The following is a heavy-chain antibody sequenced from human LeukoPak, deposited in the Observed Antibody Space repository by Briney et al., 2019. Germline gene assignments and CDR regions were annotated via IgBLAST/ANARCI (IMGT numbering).Heavy chain of an antibody. Sequence: GASVKVSCKVSGYTLTELSMHWVRQAPGKGLEWMGGFDPEDGETIYAQKFQGRVTMTEDTSTDTAYMELSSLRSEDTAVYYCATLFGYSSSWYRGYNWFDPWGQGTLVTVSS. J-gene: IGHJ5*02. D-gene: IGHD6-13*01. CDR3: ATLFGYSSSWYRGYNWFDP. V-gene: IGHV1-24*01. CDR1: GYTLTELS. CDR2: FDPEDGET.